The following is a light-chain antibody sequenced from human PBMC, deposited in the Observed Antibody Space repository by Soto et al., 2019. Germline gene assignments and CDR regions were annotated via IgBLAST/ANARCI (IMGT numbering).Light chain of an antibody. Sequence: QSVLTLPPSVSAAPGQKVTISCSGSSSNIGSDFVSWYQQLPGTAPQLLIYENNKRPSGIPDRFSGSKSATSATLGITGLQTGDEADYYCAAWDTSLSGGVFGGGTKLTVL. CDR1: SSNIGSDF. CDR3: AAWDTSLSGGV. J-gene: IGLJ3*02. V-gene: IGLV1-51*02. CDR2: ENN.